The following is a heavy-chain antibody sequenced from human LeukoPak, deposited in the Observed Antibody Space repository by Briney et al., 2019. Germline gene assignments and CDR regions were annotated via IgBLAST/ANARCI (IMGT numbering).Heavy chain of an antibody. Sequence: ASVKVSCKASGYTFTSYDINWVRQATGQGLEWMGWMNPNSGNTNYAQKLQGRVTMTTDTSTSTAYMELRSLRSDDTAVYYCARSMVRGVIIPFDYWGQGTLVTVSS. D-gene: IGHD3-10*01. CDR3: ARSMVRGVIIPFDY. J-gene: IGHJ4*02. V-gene: IGHV1-18*01. CDR2: MNPNSGNT. CDR1: GYTFTSYD.